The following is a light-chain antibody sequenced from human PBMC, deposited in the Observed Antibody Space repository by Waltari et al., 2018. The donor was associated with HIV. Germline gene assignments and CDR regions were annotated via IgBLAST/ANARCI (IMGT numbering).Light chain of an antibody. CDR1: QSISSW. CDR3: QQYSTYPLT. J-gene: IGKJ5*01. CDR2: KTS. V-gene: IGKV1-5*01. Sequence: DIQMLQSPTNLYASVGDRVTITCRSSQSISSWLAWYQQHPGRAPKLLIYKTSTLDSGVPSRFSGRGSGAEFYLTISSLQPDDFATYYCQQYSTYPLTFGQGTRLEI.